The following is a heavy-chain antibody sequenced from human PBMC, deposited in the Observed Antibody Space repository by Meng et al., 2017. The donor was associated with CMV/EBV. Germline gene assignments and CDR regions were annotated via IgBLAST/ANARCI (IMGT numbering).Heavy chain of an antibody. CDR2: IFSNDEK. CDR3: ARIRRIAAAPGEGDWFDP. CDR1: GFSLGNARMG. J-gene: IGHJ5*02. D-gene: IGHD6-13*01. V-gene: IGHV2-26*01. Sequence: SGPTLVKPTETLTLTCTVSGFSLGNARMGVSWIRQPPGKALEWLAHIFSNDEKSYSTSLKSRLTISKDTSKSQVVLTMTNMDPVDTATYYCARIRRIAAAPGEGDWFDPWGQGTLVTVSS.